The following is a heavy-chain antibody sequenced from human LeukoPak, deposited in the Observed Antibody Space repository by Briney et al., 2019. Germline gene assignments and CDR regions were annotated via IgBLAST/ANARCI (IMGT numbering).Heavy chain of an antibody. CDR3: AKASPYDYGSSGYSDY. D-gene: IGHD3-22*01. CDR2: IRASGGVT. CDR1: GFTFSSYG. J-gene: IGHJ4*02. Sequence: GGSLRLSCAASGFTFSSYGMSWVRQAPGKGLEWVAVIRASGGVTYYADSVKGRFTISRDNSKNTLYLQMNGLRAEDTAVYFCAKASPYDYGSSGYSDYWGQGTLVTVSS. V-gene: IGHV3-23*01.